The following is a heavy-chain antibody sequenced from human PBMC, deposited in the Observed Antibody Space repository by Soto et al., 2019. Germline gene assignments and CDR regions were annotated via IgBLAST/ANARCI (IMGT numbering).Heavy chain of an antibody. Sequence: QVQLVQSGAEVKKPGSSVKVSCKASGGTFSSYAISWVRQSPGQGLEWMGGIIPIFGTANYAQKFQGRVTITADEYTSTAYMELSSLRSEDTAVYFCARGHYFTTGWFDPWGQGNLVTVSS. J-gene: IGHJ5*02. V-gene: IGHV1-69*12. D-gene: IGHD4-17*01. CDR2: IIPIFGTA. CDR1: GGTFSSYA. CDR3: ARGHYFTTGWFDP.